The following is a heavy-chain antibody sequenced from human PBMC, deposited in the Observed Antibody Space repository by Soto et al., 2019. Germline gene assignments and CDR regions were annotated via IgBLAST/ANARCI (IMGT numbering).Heavy chain of an antibody. CDR3: ARHTVTTYYYYYGMDV. D-gene: IGHD4-17*01. CDR2: IDPSDSYT. V-gene: IGHV5-10-1*01. CDR1: GYSFTSYW. J-gene: IGHJ6*02. Sequence: PGESLKISCKGSGYSFTSYWISWVRQMPGKGLEWMGRIDPSDSYTNYSPSLQGHVTISADKSTSTAYLQWSSLKASDTAMYYCARHTVTTYYYYYGMDVWGQGTTVTVSS.